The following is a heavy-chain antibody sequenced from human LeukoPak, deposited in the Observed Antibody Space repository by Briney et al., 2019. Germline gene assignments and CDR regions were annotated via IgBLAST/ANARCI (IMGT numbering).Heavy chain of an antibody. V-gene: IGHV3-23*01. CDR3: VQTMSSYYYDSSGYHDY. Sequence: GGSLRLSCAASGFTFSSYAMSWVRQAPGKGLEWVSAISGSGGSTYYADSVKGRFTISRDNSKNMLYLQMNSLTAEDTAVYYCVQTMSSYYYDSSGYHDYWGQGTLVTVSS. D-gene: IGHD3-22*01. CDR1: GFTFSSYA. J-gene: IGHJ4*02. CDR2: ISGSGGST.